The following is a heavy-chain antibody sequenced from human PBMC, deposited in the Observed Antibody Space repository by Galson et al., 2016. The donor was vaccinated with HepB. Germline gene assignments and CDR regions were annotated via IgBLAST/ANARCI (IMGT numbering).Heavy chain of an antibody. J-gene: IGHJ5*02. Sequence: LRLSCAASRLTFRSDWMSWVRQAPGKGLEWVANIKEDGSEEYYVDSVKGRFTISRDNPRKSLYLQMTSLRPEDTAVYYCARHLDCVYWFDPWGQGTLVTVSS. V-gene: IGHV3-7*04. CDR1: RLTFRSDW. D-gene: IGHD2-8*01. CDR2: IKEDGSEE. CDR3: ARHLDCVYWFDP.